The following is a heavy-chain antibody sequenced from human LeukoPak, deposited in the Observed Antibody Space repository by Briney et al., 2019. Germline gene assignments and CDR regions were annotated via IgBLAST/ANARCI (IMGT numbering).Heavy chain of an antibody. D-gene: IGHD5-12*01. J-gene: IGHJ4*02. V-gene: IGHV1-24*01. CDR1: GYTLTELS. Sequence: ASVKVSCKVSGYTLTELSMHWVRQAPGKGLEWMGGFDPEDGETIYAQKFQGRVTMTEDTSTDTAYMELSRLRSEDTAVYYCATDLGGYDRGGIIFDYWGQGTLVTVSS. CDR2: FDPEDGET. CDR3: ATDLGGYDRGGIIFDY.